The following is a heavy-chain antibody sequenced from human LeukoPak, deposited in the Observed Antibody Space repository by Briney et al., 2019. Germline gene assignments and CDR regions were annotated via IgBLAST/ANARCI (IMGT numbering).Heavy chain of an antibody. CDR1: GFTFSSYG. V-gene: IGHV3-30*03. Sequence: PGRSLRLSCAASGFTFSSYGMHWVRQAPGKGLEWVAVISYDGSNKYYADSVKGRFTISRDNSKNSLYLQMNSLRVEDTAVYYCARDPGGNQNGLDIWGQGTMVTVSS. CDR2: ISYDGSNK. J-gene: IGHJ3*02. CDR3: ARDPGGNQNGLDI. D-gene: IGHD2-8*01.